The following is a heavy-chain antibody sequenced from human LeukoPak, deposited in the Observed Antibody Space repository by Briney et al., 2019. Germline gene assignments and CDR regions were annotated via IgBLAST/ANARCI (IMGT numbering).Heavy chain of an antibody. J-gene: IGHJ4*02. CDR1: GGSISSYY. CDR3: ARRGRPGRGYFDY. V-gene: IGHV4-59*08. Sequence: SETLSLTCTVSGGSISSYYWSWIRQPPGKGLEWIGYIYYSGSTNYNPSLKSRVTISVDTSKNQFSLKLSSVTAADTAVYYCARRGRPGRGYFDYWGQGTLVTVSS. D-gene: IGHD3-16*01. CDR2: IYYSGST.